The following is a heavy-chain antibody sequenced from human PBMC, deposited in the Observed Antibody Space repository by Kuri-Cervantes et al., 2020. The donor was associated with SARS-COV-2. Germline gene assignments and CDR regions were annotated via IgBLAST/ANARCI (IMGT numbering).Heavy chain of an antibody. V-gene: IGHV4-59*01. Sequence: GSLRLSCTVSGGSISSYYWSWIRQPLVKGLEWIGYIYYSGSTNYNPSLKSRVTISVDTSKNQFSLKLSSVTAADTAVYYCARRGTIFGVATFDYWGQGTLVTVSS. D-gene: IGHD3-3*01. CDR1: GGSISSYY. J-gene: IGHJ4*02. CDR2: IYYSGST. CDR3: ARRGTIFGVATFDY.